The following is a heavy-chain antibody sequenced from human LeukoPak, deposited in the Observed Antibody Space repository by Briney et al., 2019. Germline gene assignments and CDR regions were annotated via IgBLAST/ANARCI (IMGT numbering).Heavy chain of an antibody. CDR1: GFTFNTYT. V-gene: IGHV3-23*01. Sequence: PGGSLRLSCAASGFTFNTYTMNWVRQAPGKGLEWVSAISGSGGSTYYADSVKGRFTISRDNSKNTLYLQMNSLRAEDTAVYYCASRSGWRYFDYWGQGTLVTVSS. CDR3: ASRSGWRYFDY. J-gene: IGHJ4*02. CDR2: ISGSGGST. D-gene: IGHD6-19*01.